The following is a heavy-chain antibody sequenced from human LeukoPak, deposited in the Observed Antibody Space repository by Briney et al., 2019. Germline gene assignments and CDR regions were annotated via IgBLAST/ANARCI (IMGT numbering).Heavy chain of an antibody. V-gene: IGHV4-59*01. J-gene: IGHJ5*02. Sequence: SETLFLTCTVSGWAISGYDCSWIRQPPGKGLKWIGSIYYSGCTNYNPSLKSRVTISVATSKNQFSLKLSSVPAADTAVYYCARGCSAGTPHNWFDPWGQGTLVTVSS. CDR3: ARGCSAGTPHNWFDP. CDR2: IYYSGCT. CDR1: GWAISGYD. D-gene: IGHD6-13*01.